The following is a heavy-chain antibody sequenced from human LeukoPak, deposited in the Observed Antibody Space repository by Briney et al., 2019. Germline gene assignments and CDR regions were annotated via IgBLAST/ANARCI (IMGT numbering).Heavy chain of an antibody. V-gene: IGHV1-18*01. CDR1: GYTFTSFG. CDR3: ARDLERYYDLEGRSGY. J-gene: IGHJ4*02. D-gene: IGHD3-3*01. Sequence: ASVKVSCKASGYTFTSFGINWVRQAPGQGLEWMGRISAHNGNANYAQKFQGRVTMTTDTLATTAYMELRSLRSDDTAVYYCARDLERYYDLEGRSGYWGQGTLVTVSS. CDR2: ISAHNGNA.